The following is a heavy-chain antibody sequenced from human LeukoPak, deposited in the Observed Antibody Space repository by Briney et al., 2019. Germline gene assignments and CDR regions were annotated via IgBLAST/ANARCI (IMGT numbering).Heavy chain of an antibody. CDR2: ISYDGSNK. Sequence: PGGSLRLSCAASGFTFSSYGMHWVRQAPGKGLEWVAVISYDGSNKYYADSVKGRFTIFRDNSKNTLYLQMNSLRAEDTAVYYCARDKKPHYYYDSPLGHWGQGTLVTVSS. CDR3: ARDKKPHYYYDSPLGH. J-gene: IGHJ4*02. V-gene: IGHV3-30*03. D-gene: IGHD3-22*01. CDR1: GFTFSSYG.